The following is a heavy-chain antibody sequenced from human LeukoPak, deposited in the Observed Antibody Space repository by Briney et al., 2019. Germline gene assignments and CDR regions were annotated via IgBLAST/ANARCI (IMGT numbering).Heavy chain of an antibody. Sequence: GGSLRLSCTASGLTFSSHAMHWVRQAPGKGLEWVSSIRGSGGSPYYTDSVKGRFIISRDNSENTVYLQMNSLRAEDTAIYYCAKSAVASFTYYFAYMDVWGKGTTVSVS. CDR2: IRGSGGSP. J-gene: IGHJ6*03. D-gene: IGHD3-22*01. V-gene: IGHV3-23*01. CDR3: AKSAVASFTYYFAYMDV. CDR1: GLTFSSHA.